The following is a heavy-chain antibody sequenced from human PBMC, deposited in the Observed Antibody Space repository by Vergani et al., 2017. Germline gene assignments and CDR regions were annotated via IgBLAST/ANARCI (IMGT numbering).Heavy chain of an antibody. CDR3: AGESYDSSGYYSALGY. Sequence: EVQLVESGGGLVQPGGSLRLSCAASGFTFSSYWMSWVRQAPGKGLEWVANIKQDGSEKYYVDSVKGRFTISRDNSKNTLYLQMNSLRAEDTAVYYCAGESYDSSGYYSALGYWGQGTLVTVSS. CDR2: IKQDGSEK. D-gene: IGHD3-22*01. V-gene: IGHV3-7*03. J-gene: IGHJ4*02. CDR1: GFTFSSYW.